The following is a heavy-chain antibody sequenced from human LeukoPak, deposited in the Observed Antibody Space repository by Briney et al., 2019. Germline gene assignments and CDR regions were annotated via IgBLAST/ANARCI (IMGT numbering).Heavy chain of an antibody. CDR2: ISGYNGNT. Sequence: GASVKVSCKASGHTFTNYGITWVRQAPGQGLEWMGWISGYNGNTNYAQKFQGRVTMTRDTSISTAYMELSRLRSDDTAVYYCAKTLLWFGELFDYWGQGTLVTVSS. J-gene: IGHJ4*02. D-gene: IGHD3-10*01. V-gene: IGHV1-18*01. CDR3: AKTLLWFGELFDY. CDR1: GHTFTNYG.